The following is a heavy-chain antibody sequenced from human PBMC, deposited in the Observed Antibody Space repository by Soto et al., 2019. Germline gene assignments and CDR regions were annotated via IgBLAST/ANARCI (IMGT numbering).Heavy chain of an antibody. Sequence: QVQLVQSGAEVKKPGSSVKVSCKASGGTFSSYAISWVRQAPGQGLEWMGGIIPIFGTANYAQKFQGSVTITADESTSTAYMELSSLRSEDTAVYYCAREPGYCSGGSCYPHYYYYGMDVWGQGTTVTVSS. V-gene: IGHV1-69*01. CDR3: AREPGYCSGGSCYPHYYYYGMDV. J-gene: IGHJ6*02. D-gene: IGHD2-15*01. CDR2: IIPIFGTA. CDR1: GGTFSSYA.